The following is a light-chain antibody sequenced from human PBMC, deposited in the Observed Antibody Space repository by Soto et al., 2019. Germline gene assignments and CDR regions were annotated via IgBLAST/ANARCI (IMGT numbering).Light chain of an antibody. CDR2: EGI. J-gene: IGLJ2*01. V-gene: IGLV2-14*02. Sequence: QSVLRHPPSASGSPGQSITISCTGTSSTVGGFNVVSWYQQHPGKAPKVIIYEGIKRPSGVSNRFSGSNSGSTASLTISGLQAEDEADYYCSSYTNINTYVIFGGRTKVTAL. CDR3: SSYTNINTYVI. CDR1: SSTVGGFNV.